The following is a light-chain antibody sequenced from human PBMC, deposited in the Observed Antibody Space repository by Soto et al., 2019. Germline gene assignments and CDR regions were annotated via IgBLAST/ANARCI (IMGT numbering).Light chain of an antibody. CDR3: QQYESYSPLT. J-gene: IGKJ4*01. CDR2: DAS. V-gene: IGKV1-5*01. CDR1: QSIRSW. Sequence: DIQMTQSPSTLSGSVGDRVTITCRASQSIRSWLAWYQQKPGKAPKLLIYDASNLESGVPSRFSGRRSGTEFTLTISSLQPEDFATYYCQQYESYSPLTFGGGTKVDIK.